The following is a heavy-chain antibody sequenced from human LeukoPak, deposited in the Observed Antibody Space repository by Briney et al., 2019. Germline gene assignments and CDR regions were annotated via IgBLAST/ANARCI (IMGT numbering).Heavy chain of an antibody. J-gene: IGHJ4*02. Sequence: GGSLRLSCGASGFTFSSYWMTWVRQAPGKGLEWVSSISSSSSYIYYADSVKGRFTISRDNAKNSLYLQMNSLRPEDTAVYYCGREIEAPGKTLDYWGQGTLVTVSS. CDR2: ISSSSSYI. CDR1: GFTFSSYW. CDR3: GREIEAPGKTLDY. V-gene: IGHV3-21*01.